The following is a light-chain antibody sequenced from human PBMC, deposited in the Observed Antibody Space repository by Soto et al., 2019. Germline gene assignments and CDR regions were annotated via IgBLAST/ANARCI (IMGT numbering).Light chain of an antibody. CDR1: QSVSSY. CDR2: DAS. CDR3: QQRSNWPPIFT. Sequence: EIVLTQSPATLSLSPGERATLSCSASQSVSSYLAWYQQKPGQAPRLLIYDASNRATGIPARFSGSGSWTVFTHSISSLETEDFAVYYCQQRSNWPPIFTFRPGTKVDIK. J-gene: IGKJ3*01. V-gene: IGKV3-11*01.